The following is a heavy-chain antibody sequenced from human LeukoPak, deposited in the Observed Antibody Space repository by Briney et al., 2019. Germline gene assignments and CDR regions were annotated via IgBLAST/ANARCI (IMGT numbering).Heavy chain of an antibody. Sequence: PGGSLRLSCAASGFTFSSYGMHWVRQAPGKGLEWVAVIWYDGSNKYYADSVKGRFTISRDNSKNTLYLQMNSLRAEDTAVYYCARDSDFVCYGDLCHYYGMDVWGQGTTVTVSS. CDR2: IWYDGSNK. CDR3: ARDSDFVCYGDLCHYYGMDV. CDR1: GFTFSSYG. D-gene: IGHD4-17*01. J-gene: IGHJ6*02. V-gene: IGHV3-33*01.